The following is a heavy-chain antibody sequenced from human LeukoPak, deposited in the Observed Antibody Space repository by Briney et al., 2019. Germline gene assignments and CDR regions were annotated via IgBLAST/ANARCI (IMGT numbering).Heavy chain of an antibody. Sequence: PGGSLRLSCVRSGFTFSDYWMSWVRPAPGKGLEWVANIKQDGSEKDYVDALKGRFTISRDNAKNSLYLQMNSLRAEDTAVYYCARWLELMRNFDWWGQGTLVTVSS. CDR2: IKQDGSEK. J-gene: IGHJ4*02. CDR1: GFTFSDYW. CDR3: ARWLELMRNFDW. V-gene: IGHV3-7*01. D-gene: IGHD5-24*01.